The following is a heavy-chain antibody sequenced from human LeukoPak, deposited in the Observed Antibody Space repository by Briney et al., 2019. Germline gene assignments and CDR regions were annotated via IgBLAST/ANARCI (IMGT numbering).Heavy chain of an antibody. J-gene: IGHJ6*03. V-gene: IGHV4-39*07. D-gene: IGHD3-3*01. CDR1: GGSISSSSYY. CDR3: ASDSRYYDFWSGQYYYYYYYMDV. CDR2: IYYSGST. Sequence: PSDTLSLTCTVSGGSISSSSYYWGWIRQPPGKGLEWIGSIYYSGSTYYNPSLKSRVTISVDTSKNQFSLKLSSVTAADTAVYYCASDSRYYDFWSGQYYYYYYYMDVWGKGTTVTVSS.